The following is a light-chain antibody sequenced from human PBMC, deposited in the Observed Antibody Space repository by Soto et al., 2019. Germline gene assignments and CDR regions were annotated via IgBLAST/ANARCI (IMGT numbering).Light chain of an antibody. J-gene: IGKJ1*01. V-gene: IGKV3-15*01. CDR3: QQYNNSPRT. CDR2: GAY. CDR1: QSVSSN. Sequence: IMRTHVPATLSVTDGERATLSCRGRQSVSSNLAWYQQQPGQAPRLLIYGAYTRATGIPARFSSSGSGTVFTLTISRLQSEDFADYYRQQYNNSPRTFGQGTKVDI.